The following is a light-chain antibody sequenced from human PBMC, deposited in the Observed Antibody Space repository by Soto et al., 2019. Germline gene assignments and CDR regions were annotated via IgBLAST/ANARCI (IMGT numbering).Light chain of an antibody. J-gene: IGKJ4*01. CDR2: GAS. Sequence: EIVLTQSPGTVSLSPGERATLSCKASQTVNSRSVASYQQKPGQAPRLLIYGASRRATGIPDRFSGSGSETDFTLTISTLEPDDCSGYCCQQHATSPLTFGGGTKVEI. CDR1: QTVNSRS. CDR3: QQHATSPLT. V-gene: IGKV3-20*01.